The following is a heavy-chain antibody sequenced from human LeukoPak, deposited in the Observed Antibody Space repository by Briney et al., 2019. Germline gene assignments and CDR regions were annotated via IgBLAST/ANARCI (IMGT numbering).Heavy chain of an antibody. CDR3: ARAYVNPYFDY. V-gene: IGHV4-59*01. J-gene: IGHJ4*02. D-gene: IGHD3-10*02. CDR2: IYYSGGT. CDR1: GVSISNSY. Sequence: PSETLSLTCTVSGVSISNSYWSWIRQPPGKGLEWIGYIYYSGGTSYNPSLKSRVTISVDTSKNQFSLKLTSVTAADTAVYYCARAYVNPYFDYWGQGTLVTVSS.